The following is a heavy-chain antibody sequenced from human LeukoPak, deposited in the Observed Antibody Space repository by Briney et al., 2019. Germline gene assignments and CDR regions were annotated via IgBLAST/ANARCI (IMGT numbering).Heavy chain of an antibody. Sequence: GGSLRLSCVASGFSFTTYWMTWVRQAPGKGLEWVSSISSSSSYIYYADSVKGRFTISRDNAKNSLYLQMNSLRAEDTAVYYCARGPRNYDSSGYYWDYWGQGTLVTVSS. CDR2: ISSSSSYI. J-gene: IGHJ4*02. V-gene: IGHV3-21*01. CDR3: ARGPRNYDSSGYYWDY. D-gene: IGHD3-22*01. CDR1: GFSFTTYW.